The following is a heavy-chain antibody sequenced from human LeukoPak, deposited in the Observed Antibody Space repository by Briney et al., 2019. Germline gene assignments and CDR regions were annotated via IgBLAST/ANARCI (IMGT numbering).Heavy chain of an antibody. J-gene: IGHJ4*02. CDR1: GFTFSSYE. D-gene: IGHD4-17*01. CDR3: ARALRTVWGYYFDY. CDR2: ISSSGNTI. Sequence: GGSLRLSCAASGFTFSSYEMNWVRQAPGKGLEWVSYISSSGNTIYYADSVKGRFTISRDNAKNSLYLLMNSLRAEDTAVYYCARALRTVWGYYFDYWGQGTLVTVSS. V-gene: IGHV3-48*03.